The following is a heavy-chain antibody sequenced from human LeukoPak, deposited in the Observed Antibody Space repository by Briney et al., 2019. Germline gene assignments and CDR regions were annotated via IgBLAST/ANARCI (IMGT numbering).Heavy chain of an antibody. CDR3: ARGVGYFDWVPLGD. J-gene: IGHJ4*02. D-gene: IGHD3-9*01. Sequence: ASVKVSCKASGGTFTSYAISWVRQAPGQGLEWMGVIIPIFGTANYAQKFQGRVTITADKSTSTAYMELSSLRSEDTAVYYCARGVGYFDWVPLGDWGQGTLVTVSS. V-gene: IGHV1-69*06. CDR2: IIPIFGTA. CDR1: GGTFTSYA.